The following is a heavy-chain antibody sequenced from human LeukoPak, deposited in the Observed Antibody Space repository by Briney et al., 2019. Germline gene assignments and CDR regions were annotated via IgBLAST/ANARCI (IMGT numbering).Heavy chain of an antibody. V-gene: IGHV4-39*07. CDR3: ARAVYDSSGYQLGLYYYYMDV. CDR1: GGSISSSSYY. CDR2: IYYSGST. Sequence: SETLSLTCTVSGGSISSSSYYWGWIRQPPGKGLEWIGSIYYSGSTYYNPSLKSRVTISVDTSKNQFSLKLSSVTAADTAVYYRARAVYDSSGYQLGLYYYYMDVWGKGTTVTVSS. J-gene: IGHJ6*03. D-gene: IGHD3-22*01.